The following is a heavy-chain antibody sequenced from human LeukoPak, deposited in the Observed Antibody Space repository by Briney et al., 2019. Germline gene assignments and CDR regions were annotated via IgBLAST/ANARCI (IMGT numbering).Heavy chain of an antibody. CDR1: GGSFSGFY. CDR3: TRQYSSSYYSDY. Sequence: SETLSLTCAVSGGSFSGFYWSWIRQPPGGGLEWIADINHSGTTNYNPSLKSRVTISVDTSRNQFSLNLKSMTAADTAVYYCTRQYSSSYYSDYWGQGTLVTVSS. V-gene: IGHV4-34*01. J-gene: IGHJ4*02. D-gene: IGHD6-6*01. CDR2: INHSGTT.